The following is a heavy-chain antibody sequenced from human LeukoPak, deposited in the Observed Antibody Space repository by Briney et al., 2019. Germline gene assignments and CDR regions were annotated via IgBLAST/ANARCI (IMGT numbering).Heavy chain of an antibody. CDR3: ARHNNWAFDY. Sequence: GESLKISCKASGYSFASYWIGWVRQMSGKGLEWMAIIHPNDGSSIYSPSFEGQVTISAGKSINTAYLEWSTLKASDTAIYYCARHNNWAFDYWDRGTLLTVSS. J-gene: IGHJ4*02. CDR2: IHPNDGSS. CDR1: GYSFASYW. D-gene: IGHD2/OR15-2a*01. V-gene: IGHV5-51*01.